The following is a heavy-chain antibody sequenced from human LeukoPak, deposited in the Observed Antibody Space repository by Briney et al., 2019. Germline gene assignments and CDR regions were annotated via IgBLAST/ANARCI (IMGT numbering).Heavy chain of an antibody. CDR2: IRYDGGNK. V-gene: IGHV3-30*02. Sequence: GRSLRLSCAASGFTFSSYGMHWVRQAPGKGLEWVAFIRYDGGNKDYGDSVKGRFTISRDNSKNTLYLQMNSLRAEDTAVYYCAKKSGFDYWGQGTLVTVSS. CDR3: AKKSGFDY. J-gene: IGHJ4*02. CDR1: GFTFSSYG.